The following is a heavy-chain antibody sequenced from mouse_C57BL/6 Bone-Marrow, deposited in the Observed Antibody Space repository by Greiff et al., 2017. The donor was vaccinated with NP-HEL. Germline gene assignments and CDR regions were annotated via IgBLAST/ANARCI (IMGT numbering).Heavy chain of an antibody. D-gene: IGHD1-1*01. CDR3: ARRGYYGRFDY. CDR2: FSSGGSYT. J-gene: IGHJ2*01. CDR1: GFTFSSYG. Sequence: EVKLVESGGDLVKPGGSLKLSCAASGFTFSSYGMSWVRQTPDKRLEWVATFSSGGSYTYYPDSVTGRFTISRDNAKNTLYLQMSSLKSEDTAMYYCARRGYYGRFDYWGQGTTLTVSS. V-gene: IGHV5-6*02.